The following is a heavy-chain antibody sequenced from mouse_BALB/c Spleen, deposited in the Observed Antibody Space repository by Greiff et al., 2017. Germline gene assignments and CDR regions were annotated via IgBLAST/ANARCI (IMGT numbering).Heavy chain of an antibody. V-gene: IGHV1-4*02. D-gene: IGHD3-1*01. CDR2: INPSSGYT. CDR3: ARGLPGAY. J-gene: IGHJ3*01. Sequence: VQVVESAAELARPGASVKMSCKASGYTFTSYTMHWVKQRPGQGLEWIGYINPSSGYTEYNQKFKDKTTLTADKSSSTAYMQLSSLTSEDSAVYYCARGLPGAYWGQGTLVTVSA. CDR1: GYTFTSYT.